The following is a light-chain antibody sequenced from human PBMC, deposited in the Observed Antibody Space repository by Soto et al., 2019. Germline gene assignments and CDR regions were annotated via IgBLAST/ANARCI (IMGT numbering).Light chain of an antibody. J-gene: IGKJ1*01. CDR3: QQSYSTPRP. V-gene: IGKV1-39*01. CDR2: AAS. Sequence: DIPMTQSPSSLSASVGDRVTITCRASQSISSYLNWYQQKPGKAPTLLIYAASSLQSGVPSRFSGSGSGTDFTLTISSLQHEDFATYYCQQSYSTPRPFGQGTKVEIK. CDR1: QSISSY.